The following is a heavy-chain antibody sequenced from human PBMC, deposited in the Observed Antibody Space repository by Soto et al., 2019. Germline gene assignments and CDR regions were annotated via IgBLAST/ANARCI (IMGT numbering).Heavy chain of an antibody. CDR1: GYTFTSYG. J-gene: IGHJ4*02. D-gene: IGHD4-4*01. CDR3: AIIGSGDYSDFDY. Sequence: ASVKVSCKGLGYTFTSYGISWVRQAPGQGLEWMGWIRPNDGHTNYAQKFQDRVTMTRDTSTTTVYMDLGSLGSDDTAVYYCAIIGSGDYSDFDYWGQGTLVTVSS. CDR2: IRPNDGHT. V-gene: IGHV1-18*01.